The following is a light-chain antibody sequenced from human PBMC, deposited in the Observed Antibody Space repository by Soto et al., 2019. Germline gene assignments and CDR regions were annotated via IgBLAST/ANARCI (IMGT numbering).Light chain of an antibody. V-gene: IGLV2-14*01. CDR2: EVS. CDR1: ISDVGGYNY. CDR3: SSYTSSSTVV. J-gene: IGLJ2*01. Sequence: QSALTQPASVSGSPGQSITISCTGTISDVGGYNYVSWYQQHPDKAPKLMIYEVSNRPSGVSNRFSGSKSVNTASLTISGLQAEDEADYYCSSYTSSSTVVFGGGTKLTVL.